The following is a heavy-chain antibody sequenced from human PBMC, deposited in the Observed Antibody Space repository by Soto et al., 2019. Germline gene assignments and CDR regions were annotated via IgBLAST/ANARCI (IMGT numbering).Heavy chain of an antibody. D-gene: IGHD5-12*01. CDR3: ARDVDIVAKDHKPHDY. Sequence: QVQLVQSGAEVKKPGASVKVSCKASGYTFTSYGISWVLQAPGQGIEWMGWISAYNGNTNYAQKLQGRVTMTTDTSTSTAYMELRSLRSDDTAVYYCARDVDIVAKDHKPHDYWGQGTLVTVSS. CDR2: ISAYNGNT. J-gene: IGHJ4*02. V-gene: IGHV1-18*01. CDR1: GYTFTSYG.